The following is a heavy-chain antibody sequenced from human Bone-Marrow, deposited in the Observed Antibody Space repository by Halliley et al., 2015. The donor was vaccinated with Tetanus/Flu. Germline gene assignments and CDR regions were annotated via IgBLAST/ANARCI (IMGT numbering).Heavy chain of an antibody. D-gene: IGHD2-15*01. CDR2: MSYSGGT. J-gene: IGHJ4*02. CDR3: ARSIAFYFDH. V-gene: IGHV4-59*01. Sequence: EWVGAMSYSGGTNYNPPLKSRITMAIDPSKNQLSLKLSFVAAADTAIYYCARSIAFYFDHWGQGTLVPASS.